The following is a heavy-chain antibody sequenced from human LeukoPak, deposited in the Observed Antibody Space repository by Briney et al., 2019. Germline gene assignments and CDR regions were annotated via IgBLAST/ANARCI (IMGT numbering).Heavy chain of an antibody. V-gene: IGHV3-7*01. Sequence: GGSLRLSCAASGFTFSSYWMSWVRQAPGKGLEWVANIKQDGSEKYYVDSVKGRFTISRDNAKNSLYLQMNSLRAEDTAVYYCAKDLDGSGMYGGLDYWGQGILVTVSS. CDR3: AKDLDGSGMYGGLDY. J-gene: IGHJ4*02. D-gene: IGHD6-19*01. CDR1: GFTFSSYW. CDR2: IKQDGSEK.